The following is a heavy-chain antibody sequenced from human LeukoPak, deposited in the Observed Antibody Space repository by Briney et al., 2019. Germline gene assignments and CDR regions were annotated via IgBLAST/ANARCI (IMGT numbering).Heavy chain of an antibody. CDR2: IIPIFGTA. J-gene: IGHJ4*02. V-gene: IGHV1-69*05. D-gene: IGHD6-6*01. Sequence: SVKVSCKASGGTFSSYAISWVRQAPGQGLEWMGGIIPIFGTANYAQKFQGRVTITTDESTSTAYMELSSLRSEDTAVYYCARDREEYSSSSGALDYWGQGTLVTVSS. CDR3: ARDREEYSSSSGALDY. CDR1: GGTFSSYA.